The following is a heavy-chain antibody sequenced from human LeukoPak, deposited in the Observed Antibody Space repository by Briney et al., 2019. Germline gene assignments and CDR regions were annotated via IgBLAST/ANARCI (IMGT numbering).Heavy chain of an antibody. CDR3: ARVFEYGVIGEVWDY. J-gene: IGHJ4*02. CDR1: GYSLTTHG. D-gene: IGHD2-21*01. CDR2: ITAYNGNT. V-gene: IGHV1-18*01. Sequence: GASVKVSCKASGYSLTTHGITWVRQAPGQGLEWLGWITAYNGNTNYTQKVQGRITMSTDASTSTAYMELRSLRSDDTAVYYCARVFEYGVIGEVWDYWGQGTPVTVSS.